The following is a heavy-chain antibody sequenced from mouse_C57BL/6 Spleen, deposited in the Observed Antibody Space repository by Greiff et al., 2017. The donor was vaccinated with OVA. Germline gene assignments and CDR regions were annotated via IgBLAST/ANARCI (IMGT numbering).Heavy chain of an antibody. Sequence: QVQLKESGAELARPGASVKLSCKASGYTFTSYGISWVKQRTGQGLEWIGEIYPRSGNTYYNEKFKGKATLTADKSSSTAYMELRSLTSEDSAVYFCAREDYDGGYYFDYWGQGTTLTVSS. V-gene: IGHV1-81*01. J-gene: IGHJ2*01. CDR3: AREDYDGGYYFDY. CDR1: GYTFTSYG. CDR2: IYPRSGNT. D-gene: IGHD2-4*01.